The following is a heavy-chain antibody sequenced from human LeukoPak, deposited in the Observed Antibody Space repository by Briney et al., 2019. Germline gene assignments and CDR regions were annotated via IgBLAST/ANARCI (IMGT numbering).Heavy chain of an antibody. J-gene: IGHJ5*02. CDR3: ARHGSVRSPLGP. V-gene: IGHV4-4*09. Sequence: PSETLSLTCTVWGGFISSYYWICIREPPGKGLEGIGYIYATGSTNYNPSLKSRVTISVDTSKNQLSLNLRSVTAADTAVYYCARHGSVRSPLGPWGQGTLVTVSS. CDR2: IYATGST. CDR1: GGFISSYY. D-gene: IGHD3-10*01.